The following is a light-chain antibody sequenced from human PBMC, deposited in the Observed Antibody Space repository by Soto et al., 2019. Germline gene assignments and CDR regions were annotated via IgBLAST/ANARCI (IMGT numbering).Light chain of an antibody. CDR2: DAS. CDR1: QSVSSSY. V-gene: IGKV3D-20*02. J-gene: IGKJ5*01. CDR3: QQRSNWPPNT. Sequence: EIVLTQSPGTLSFSPGERSSLSCRASQSVSSSYLVWYQQKPGQAPRLLIYDASNRATGIPARFSGSGSGTDFTLTISSLEPEDFAVYYCQQRSNWPPNTFGQGTRLEIK.